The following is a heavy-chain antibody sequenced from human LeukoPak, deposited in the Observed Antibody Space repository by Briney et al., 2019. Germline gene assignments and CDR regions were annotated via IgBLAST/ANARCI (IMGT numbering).Heavy chain of an antibody. J-gene: IGHJ4*02. Sequence: SETLSLTCAVYGGSFSGYYWSWIRQPPGKGLEWIGEINHSGSTNYNPSLKSRVTISVDTSENQFSLKLSSVTAADTAVYYCATGSRLFDYWGQGTLVTVSS. V-gene: IGHV4-34*01. CDR1: GGSFSGYY. CDR3: ATGSRLFDY. CDR2: INHSGST. D-gene: IGHD3-10*01.